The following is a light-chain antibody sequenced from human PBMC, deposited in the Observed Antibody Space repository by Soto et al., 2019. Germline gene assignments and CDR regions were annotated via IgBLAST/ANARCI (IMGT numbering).Light chain of an antibody. CDR2: DAS. CDR3: QQYRDLIS. Sequence: EIQMTQSPSSLSASVGDRVTITCQASQDIRNYLNWYQQKPGKAAELLIFDASNLEPGVSSRFSGSGSGTDFSFTISGLQPEDFATYYCQQYRDLISFGGGTKVEVK. V-gene: IGKV1-33*01. J-gene: IGKJ4*01. CDR1: QDIRNY.